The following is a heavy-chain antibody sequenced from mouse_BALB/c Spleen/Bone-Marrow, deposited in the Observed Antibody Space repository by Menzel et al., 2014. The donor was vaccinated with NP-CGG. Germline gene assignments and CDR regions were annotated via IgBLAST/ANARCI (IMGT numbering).Heavy chain of an antibody. CDR2: IWAGGST. CDR3: ARDQLGRRYCFDY. J-gene: IGHJ2*01. D-gene: IGHD4-1*02. CDR1: GFPLTSYG. Sequence: VKLVESGPGLVAPSQSLSITCTVSGFPLTSYGVHWVRQPPGKGLEWLGVIWAGGSTNYNSALMSRLSISKDNSKSQVFLIMNSLQTDDTAVYYCARDQLGRRYCFDYWGQGTTLTVSS. V-gene: IGHV2-9*02.